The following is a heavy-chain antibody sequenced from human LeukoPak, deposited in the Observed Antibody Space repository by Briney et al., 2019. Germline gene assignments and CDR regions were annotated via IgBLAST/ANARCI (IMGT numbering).Heavy chain of an antibody. CDR3: AKDLRYCRSTTCYGNFDY. V-gene: IGHV3-23*01. CDR1: GFTFSSFA. D-gene: IGHD2-2*01. J-gene: IGHJ4*02. Sequence: GGSLRLSCAASGFTFSSFAMSWVRQAPGKGPEWVSSVSGSGGSTNYADSVKGRFTISRDNSKNTLYLQVNSLRAEDTAVYYCAKDLRYCRSTTCYGNFDYWGPGTLVTVSS. CDR2: VSGSGGST.